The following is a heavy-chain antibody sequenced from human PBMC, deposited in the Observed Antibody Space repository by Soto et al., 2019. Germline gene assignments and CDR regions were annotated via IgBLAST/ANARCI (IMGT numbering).Heavy chain of an antibody. J-gene: IGHJ4*02. D-gene: IGHD2-21*01. CDR3: ARVWFPDY. CDR2: INEDGSER. CDR1: GFTFSTYW. V-gene: IGHV3-7*05. Sequence: EVQLVESGGGLVQPGGSLRLSCAASGFTFSTYWMSWVRQTPGKGLEWVANINEDGSERYYVDSVKGRFTISRDNAKNSLYLQMNSLRGEDTAVYYCARVWFPDYWGQGTLVTVSS.